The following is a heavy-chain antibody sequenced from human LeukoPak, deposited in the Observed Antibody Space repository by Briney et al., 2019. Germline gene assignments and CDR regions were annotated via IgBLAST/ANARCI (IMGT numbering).Heavy chain of an antibody. CDR3: ARGGKSSNVFDI. CDR2: ISTSGSTK. Sequence: GGSLRLSCGVSEFTFSTYEMNWVRQAPGKGLEWVSYISTSGSTKYYADSVKGRFTVSRDNAKNSLYLQMNSLRAEDTAVYYCARGGKSSNVFDIWGQGTMVTVSS. J-gene: IGHJ3*02. V-gene: IGHV3-48*03. CDR1: EFTFSTYE. D-gene: IGHD3-16*01.